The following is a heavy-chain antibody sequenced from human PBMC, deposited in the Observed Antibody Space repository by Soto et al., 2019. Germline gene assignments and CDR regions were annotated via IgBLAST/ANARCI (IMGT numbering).Heavy chain of an antibody. V-gene: IGHV3-30*18. Sequence: GGSLRLSCAASGFTFSSYGMHWVRQAPGKGLEWVAVISYDGSNKYYADSVKGRFTISRDNSKNTLYLQMNSLRAEDTAVYYCAKDRAGAEAVAGLYFDYWGQGTLVTVSS. CDR1: GFTFSSYG. D-gene: IGHD6-19*01. CDR2: ISYDGSNK. CDR3: AKDRAGAEAVAGLYFDY. J-gene: IGHJ4*02.